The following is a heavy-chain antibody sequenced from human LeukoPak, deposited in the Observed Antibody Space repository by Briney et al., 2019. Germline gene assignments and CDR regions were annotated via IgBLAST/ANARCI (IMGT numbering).Heavy chain of an antibody. V-gene: IGHV3-48*03. CDR2: ISSSGSTI. J-gene: IGHJ6*03. CDR3: ARDPYSGSYGDYYYYYMDV. CDR1: GFTLSSYE. Sequence: GGSLRLSCAASGFTLSSYEMNWFRQAPGKGLEWVSYISSSGSTIYYADSVKGRFTISRDNAKNSLYLQMNSLRAEDTAVYYCARDPYSGSYGDYYYYYMDVWGQGTLVTVSS. D-gene: IGHD1-26*01.